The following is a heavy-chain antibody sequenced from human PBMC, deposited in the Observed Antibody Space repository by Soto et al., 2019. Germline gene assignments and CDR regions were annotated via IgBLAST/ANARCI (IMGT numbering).Heavy chain of an antibody. CDR2: IYPGDSDT. D-gene: IGHD3-10*01. Sequence: GESLKLSYKGSGYSFTSCWIGWVRQMPGRGLEWMGIIYPGDSDTRYSPSFQGQVTISADKSISTAYLQWSSLKASDTAMYYCARTKGIGELSWFDPWGQGTLVTVSS. CDR3: ARTKGIGELSWFDP. CDR1: GYSFTSCW. J-gene: IGHJ5*02. V-gene: IGHV5-51*01.